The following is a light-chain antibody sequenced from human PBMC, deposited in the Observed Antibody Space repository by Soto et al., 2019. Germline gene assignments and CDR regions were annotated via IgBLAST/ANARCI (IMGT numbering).Light chain of an antibody. CDR3: SSYTSSTPVV. Sequence: QSALTQPASVSGSTGQSITISCTGTSSDVGAYNYVSWYQQHPGKAPKLMIYDVSNRPSGVSNRFSGSKSGNAASLTISGLQAEDEADYYCSSYTSSTPVVFGGGTKLTVL. CDR1: SSDVGAYNY. J-gene: IGLJ2*01. CDR2: DVS. V-gene: IGLV2-14*01.